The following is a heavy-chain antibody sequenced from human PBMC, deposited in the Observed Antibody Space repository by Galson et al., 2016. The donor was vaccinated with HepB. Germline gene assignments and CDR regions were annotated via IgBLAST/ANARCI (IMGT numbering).Heavy chain of an antibody. CDR1: GDSVSSSY. Sequence: SETLSLTCTVSGDSVSSSYWSWIRQSAGKGLEWIGRVHANGTTDYNPSLKSRVSMSRDTWKNQFSLNLNSVTAADTAVYYCAKGPHIPVGIWLDPWGQGTRVTVSS. D-gene: IGHD2-2*02. J-gene: IGHJ5*02. CDR3: AKGPHIPVGIWLDP. V-gene: IGHV4-4*07. CDR2: VHANGTT.